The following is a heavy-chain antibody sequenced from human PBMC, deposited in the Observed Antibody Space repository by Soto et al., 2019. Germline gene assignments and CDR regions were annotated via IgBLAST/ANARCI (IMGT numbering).Heavy chain of an antibody. J-gene: IGHJ5*02. CDR2: IYPTDSDT. CDR3: ARGALGSPPHLLDP. V-gene: IGHV5-51*01. CDR1: GYNFDMKW. Sequence: PGESLKISCKGQGYNFDMKWIVWVRQRPGKGLEWMGMIYPTDSDTRYSPSFQGQITISVDKSISTAYLQWSTLQVSDTATYYCARGALGSPPHLLDPWGQGTQVTVSS. D-gene: IGHD1-26*01.